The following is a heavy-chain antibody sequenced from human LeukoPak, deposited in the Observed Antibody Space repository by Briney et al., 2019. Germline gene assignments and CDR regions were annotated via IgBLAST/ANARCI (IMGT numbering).Heavy chain of an antibody. Sequence: SQTLSLTCTVSGGSISSGSYYWSWIRQPAGKGLEWIGRIYTSGSTNYNPSLKSRVTISVDTSKNQFSLKLSSVTAADTAVYYCARENYGDPLYWYFDLWGRGTLVTVSS. CDR1: GGSISSGSYY. CDR2: IYTSGST. V-gene: IGHV4-61*02. D-gene: IGHD4-17*01. J-gene: IGHJ2*01. CDR3: ARENYGDPLYWYFDL.